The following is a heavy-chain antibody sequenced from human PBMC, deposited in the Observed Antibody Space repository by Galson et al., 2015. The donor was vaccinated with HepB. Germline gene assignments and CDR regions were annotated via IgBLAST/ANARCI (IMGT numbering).Heavy chain of an antibody. J-gene: IGHJ4*02. Sequence: QSGAEVKKAGEALRISCQGLGYSFTDFWVNWVRQMPGKGLEWMGKIDPRDSNAKYGPTFQGHVTISVDKSISTVHLQWSSLRASDTAMYYCATYLSGDEYPWGQGTLVTVSP. V-gene: IGHV5-10-1*01. CDR2: IDPRDSNA. CDR3: ATYLSGDEYP. D-gene: IGHD2-21*01. CDR1: GYSFTDFW.